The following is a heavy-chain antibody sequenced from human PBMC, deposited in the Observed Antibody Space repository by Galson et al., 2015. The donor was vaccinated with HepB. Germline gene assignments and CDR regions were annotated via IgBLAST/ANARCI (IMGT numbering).Heavy chain of an antibody. J-gene: IGHJ4*02. V-gene: IGHV3-66*02. D-gene: IGHD3-16*02. Sequence: SLRLSCAASGFTVSSNYMSWVRQAPGKGLEWVSVIYSGGSTYYADSVKGRFTISRDNSKNTLYLQMNSLRAEDTAVYYCARWFGGVIVRGGFDYWGQGTLVTVSS. CDR2: IYSGGST. CDR3: ARWFGGVIVRGGFDY. CDR1: GFTVSSNY.